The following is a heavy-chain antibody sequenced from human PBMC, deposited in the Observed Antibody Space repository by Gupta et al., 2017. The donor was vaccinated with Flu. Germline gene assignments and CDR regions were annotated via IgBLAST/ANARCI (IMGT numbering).Heavy chain of an antibody. V-gene: IGHV4-39*01. D-gene: IGHD2-8*01. Sequence: QLHLQESGPGLVKPSETLSLTCTVSGVSINPDNYFWGWIRQPPGKGLEWIATIDHSGNTWHNSSLKSRVTISVDTSRNQFSLRLNSVSAADTAVYYCARQVENGAGVVLDWFDPWGQGTLVTVSS. J-gene: IGHJ5*02. CDR1: GVSINPDNYF. CDR3: ARQVENGAGVVLDWFDP. CDR2: IDHSGNT.